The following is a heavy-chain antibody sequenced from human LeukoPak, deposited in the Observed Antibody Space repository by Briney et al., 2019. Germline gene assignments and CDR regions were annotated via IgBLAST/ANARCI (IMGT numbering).Heavy chain of an antibody. D-gene: IGHD3-10*01. J-gene: IGHJ3*02. Sequence: PGGSLRLSCAASRFTLSCYSMKWVRQAPGKGLEWVSSINSDSNYIYYADSVQGRFTISRDNAKNSLYLQMNSLRAEDTAVYYCAVAYYYGSRDAHDIWGQGTKVTVSS. V-gene: IGHV3-21*01. CDR1: RFTLSCYS. CDR2: INSDSNYI. CDR3: AVAYYYGSRDAHDI.